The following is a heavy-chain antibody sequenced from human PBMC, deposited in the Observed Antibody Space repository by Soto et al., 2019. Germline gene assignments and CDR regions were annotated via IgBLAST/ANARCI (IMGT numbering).Heavy chain of an antibody. V-gene: IGHV3-74*01. CDR1: GFTFSNYW. J-gene: IGHJ4*02. CDR3: VSDRHGEY. CDR2: IDHDGPT. Sequence: EVQLVESGGGLVQPGGSLRLSCAGSGFTFSNYWMHWVRQAPGKGLEWVSRIDHDGPTDSADSVRGRFTISRDNTVNTLYLQMNRLSPEDTAVYYCVSDRHGEYWGQGALVTVSS.